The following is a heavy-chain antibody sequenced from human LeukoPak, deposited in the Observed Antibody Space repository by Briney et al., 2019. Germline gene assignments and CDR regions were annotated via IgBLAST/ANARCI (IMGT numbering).Heavy chain of an antibody. CDR3: ARGVNFGYSYGYDY. J-gene: IGHJ4*02. V-gene: IGHV3-23*01. D-gene: IGHD5-18*01. CDR2: NSGSGGTT. CDR1: GFKFTSYA. Sequence: GGSLRLSCAASGFKFTSYAMSWVRQAPGKGLEWVSGNSGSGGTTYYADSVKGRFTISRDKSKNTLYLQMNSLRAEDTAVYYCARGVNFGYSYGYDYWGQGTLVTVSS.